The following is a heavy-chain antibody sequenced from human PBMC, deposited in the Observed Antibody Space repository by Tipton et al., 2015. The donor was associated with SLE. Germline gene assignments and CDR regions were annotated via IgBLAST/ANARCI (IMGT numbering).Heavy chain of an antibody. CDR2: IYYSGST. D-gene: IGHD6-6*01. V-gene: IGHV4-31*03. CDR3: AREGARLSSYAFDI. Sequence: TLSLTCTVSGGSISSSSYYWGWIRQHPGKGLEWIGYIYYSGSTYYNPSLKSRVTISVDTSKNQFSLKLGSVTAADTAVYYCAREGARLSSYAFDIWGQGTMVTVSS. CDR1: GGSISSSSYY. J-gene: IGHJ3*02.